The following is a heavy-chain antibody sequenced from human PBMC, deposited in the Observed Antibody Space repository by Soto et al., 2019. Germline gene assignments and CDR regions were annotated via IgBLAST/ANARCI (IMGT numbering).Heavy chain of an antibody. V-gene: IGHV4-59*01. CDR1: GASISSYY. CDR3: ARSTYGDYVYDAFDI. J-gene: IGHJ3*02. CDR2: IYYSGST. D-gene: IGHD4-17*01. Sequence: SETLSLTCGVSGASISSYYWSWIRQPPGKGLEWIGYIYYSGSTNYNPSNKSRDTISVDTSKYQFSLKLSSVTAADTAVYYCARSTYGDYVYDAFDIWGQGTMVTVSS.